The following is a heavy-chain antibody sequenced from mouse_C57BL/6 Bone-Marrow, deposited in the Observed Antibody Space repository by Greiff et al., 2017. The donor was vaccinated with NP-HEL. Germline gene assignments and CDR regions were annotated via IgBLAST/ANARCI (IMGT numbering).Heavy chain of an antibody. J-gene: IGHJ2*01. CDR2: IDPETGGT. D-gene: IGHD2-2*01. Sequence: QVQLQQSGAELVRPGASVTLSCKASGYTFTDYEMHWVKQTPVHGLEWIGAIDPETGGTAYNQKFKGKAILTADKSSSTAYMELRSLTSEDSAVYYCTRRGLRRFDYWGQGTTLTVYS. V-gene: IGHV1-15*01. CDR3: TRRGLRRFDY. CDR1: GYTFTDYE.